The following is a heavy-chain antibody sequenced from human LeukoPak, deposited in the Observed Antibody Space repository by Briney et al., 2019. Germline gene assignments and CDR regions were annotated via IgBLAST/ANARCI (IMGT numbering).Heavy chain of an antibody. Sequence: GASVKVSCKASGGTFSSYAISWVRQAPGQGLEWMGGIIPIFGTANYAQKFQGRVTITADESTSTAYMELSSLRSEDTAVYYCARDRGDAYYYYGMDVWGQGTTVTVSS. V-gene: IGHV1-69*13. D-gene: IGHD7-27*01. CDR3: ARDRGDAYYYYGMDV. CDR2: IIPIFGTA. J-gene: IGHJ6*02. CDR1: GGTFSSYA.